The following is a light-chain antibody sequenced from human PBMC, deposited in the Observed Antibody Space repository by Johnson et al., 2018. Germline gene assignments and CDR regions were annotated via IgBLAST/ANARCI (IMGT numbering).Light chain of an antibody. CDR1: SSNIGNNY. CDR2: ENN. V-gene: IGLV1-51*02. Sequence: QSVLTQPPSVSAAPGQKVTISCSGISSNIGNNYVSWYQQLPGTAPKLLIYENNKRPSGIPDRFSGSKSGTSATLGITGLQTGDEADYYCGTWDSSLGAGNVFGTGTKVTFL. CDR3: GTWDSSLGAGNV. J-gene: IGLJ1*01.